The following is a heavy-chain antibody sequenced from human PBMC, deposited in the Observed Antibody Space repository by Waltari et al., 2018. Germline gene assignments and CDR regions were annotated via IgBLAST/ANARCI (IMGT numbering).Heavy chain of an antibody. V-gene: IGHV3-33*01. D-gene: IGHD2-15*01. CDR1: GFTFSRFG. CDR2: IWHDGSNE. CDR3: ASQSTTLFDY. Sequence: QVQLVESGGGVVKPGRSLGLSCAASGFTFSRFGMHWVRQAPGKGLEWVAVIWHDGSNEYYVDAVKGRFTISRDNSKNTLYLQMNSLRAEDSAVYYCASQSTTLFDYWGQGTLVTVSS. J-gene: IGHJ4*02.